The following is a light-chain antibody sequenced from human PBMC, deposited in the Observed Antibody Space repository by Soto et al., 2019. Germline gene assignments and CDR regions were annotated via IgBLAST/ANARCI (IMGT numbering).Light chain of an antibody. CDR1: QRVSTN. Sequence: IVLTQSPATLSVYPGETVTLFCMASQRVSTNLAWYQQRPGQAPRLLIYGASTRASGIPARFSGSGSGTEFTLTITSLQSEDFAVYYCQQCHNWPPWTFGQGTKVDI. J-gene: IGKJ1*01. CDR2: GAS. CDR3: QQCHNWPPWT. V-gene: IGKV3-15*01.